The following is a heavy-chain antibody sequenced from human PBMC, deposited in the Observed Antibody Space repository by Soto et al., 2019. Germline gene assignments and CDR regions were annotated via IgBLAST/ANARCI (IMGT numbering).Heavy chain of an antibody. D-gene: IGHD5-12*01. Sequence: QVQLVQSGAEVKKPGSSVKVSCKASGGTFSSYAISWVRQAPGQGLEWMGGIIPIFGTANYAQKFQGRVTITADESTSTAYMELSSLRSEDTAVYYCAGDAYSGYDYYYYYGMDVWDQGTTVTVSS. V-gene: IGHV1-69*12. J-gene: IGHJ6*02. CDR1: GGTFSSYA. CDR3: AGDAYSGYDYYYYYGMDV. CDR2: IIPIFGTA.